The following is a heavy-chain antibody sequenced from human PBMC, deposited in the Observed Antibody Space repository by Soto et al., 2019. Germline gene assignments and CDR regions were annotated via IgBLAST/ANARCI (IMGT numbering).Heavy chain of an antibody. D-gene: IGHD2-2*02. CDR3: ARGGSIVVVPAAIRVYYYYGMDV. CDR1: GGSFSGYY. J-gene: IGHJ6*02. V-gene: IGHV4-34*01. CDR2: INHSGST. Sequence: SETLSLTCAVYGGSFSGYYWSWIRRPPGKGLEWIGEINHSGSTNYNPSLKSRVTISVDTSKNQFSLKPSSVTAADTAVYYCARGGSIVVVPAAIRVYYYYGMDVWGQGTTVTVSS.